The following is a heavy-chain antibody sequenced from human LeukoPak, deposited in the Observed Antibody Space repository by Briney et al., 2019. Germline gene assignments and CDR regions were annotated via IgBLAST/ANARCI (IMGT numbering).Heavy chain of an antibody. CDR3: AKGTLGHCNGASCYPLDY. Sequence: GGSLRLSCAASGFTFSSSAMSWVRQAPGKEPEWVSVITGGGGDTYHIDSVKGRFTISRDNSKNTLYLQMNSLRAEDTAVYFCAKGTLGHCNGASCYPLDYWGQGTLVTVSS. V-gene: IGHV3-23*01. CDR1: GFTFSSSA. CDR2: ITGGGGDT. D-gene: IGHD2-15*01. J-gene: IGHJ4*02.